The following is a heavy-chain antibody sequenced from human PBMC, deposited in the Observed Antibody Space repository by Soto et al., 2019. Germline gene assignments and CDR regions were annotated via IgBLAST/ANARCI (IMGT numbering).Heavy chain of an antibody. V-gene: IGHV4-59*12. CDR3: ARGIWGSYRYTATQFDY. D-gene: IGHD3-16*02. CDR1: GGSISSYY. Sequence: SETLSLTCTVSGGSISSYYWSWIRQPPGKGLEWIGYIYYSGSTYYNPSLKSRVTISVDTSKNQFSLKLSSVTAADTAVYYCARGIWGSYRYTATQFDYWGQGTLVTVSS. CDR2: IYYSGST. J-gene: IGHJ4*02.